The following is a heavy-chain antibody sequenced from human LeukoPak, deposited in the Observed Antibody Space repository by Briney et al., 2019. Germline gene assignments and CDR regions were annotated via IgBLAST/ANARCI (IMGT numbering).Heavy chain of an antibody. D-gene: IGHD5-18*01. V-gene: IGHV3-11*01. CDR3: ARGAKRGYGYGYGRGNYNWFDP. CDR1: GFTFSDYY. J-gene: IGHJ5*02. Sequence: GGSLRLSCAASGFTFSDYYMSWIRQAPGKGLEWVSYISSSGSTIYYADSVKGRFTISRDNAKNSLYLQMNSLRAEDTAVYYCARGAKRGYGYGYGRGNYNWFDPWGQGTLVTVSS. CDR2: ISSSGSTI.